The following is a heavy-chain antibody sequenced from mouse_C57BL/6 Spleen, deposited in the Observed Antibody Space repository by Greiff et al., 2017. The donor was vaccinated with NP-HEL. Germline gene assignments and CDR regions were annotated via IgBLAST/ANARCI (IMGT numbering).Heavy chain of an antibody. V-gene: IGHV2-6*01. CDR3: ASNLRYPLAY. CDR1: GFSLTSYG. D-gene: IGHD1-1*01. Sequence: QVQLKESGPGLVAPSQSLSITCTVSGFSLTSYGVDWVRQSPGKGLEWLGVIWGVGSTNYNSALKSRLSISKDNSKSQDFLKMNSLQTDDTAMYYCASNLRYPLAYWGQGTLVTVSA. J-gene: IGHJ3*01. CDR2: IWGVGST.